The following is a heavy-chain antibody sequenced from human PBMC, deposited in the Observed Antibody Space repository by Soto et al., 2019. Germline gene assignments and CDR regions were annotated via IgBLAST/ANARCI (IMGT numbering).Heavy chain of an antibody. J-gene: IGHJ5*02. D-gene: IGHD5-12*01. CDR2: IDPSDSYI. V-gene: IGHV5-10-1*01. Sequence: LGESLKISCKGSGYDITTYWISWVRQMPGRGLEWMGRIDPSDSYINYSPSFQGHVTFSADRSTNTAYLQWNSLKASDTAIVHCARHTYSASSWLDPWGQGTLVTVSS. CDR3: ARHTYSASSWLDP. CDR1: GYDITTYW.